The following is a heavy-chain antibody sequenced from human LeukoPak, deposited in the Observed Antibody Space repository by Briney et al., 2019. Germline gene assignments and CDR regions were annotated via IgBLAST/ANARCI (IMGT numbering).Heavy chain of an antibody. V-gene: IGHV3-21*04. Sequence: GGSLRLSCAASGFTFSSYSMNWVRQAPGKGLEWVSSISSSSSYIYYADSVKGRFTISRDNSRNTLCLQMNSLRVEDTAVYYCTKRDYGGFPYYLDHWGQGTLVTVSS. CDR1: GFTFSSYS. J-gene: IGHJ4*02. CDR3: TKRDYGGFPYYLDH. D-gene: IGHD3-16*01. CDR2: ISSSSSYI.